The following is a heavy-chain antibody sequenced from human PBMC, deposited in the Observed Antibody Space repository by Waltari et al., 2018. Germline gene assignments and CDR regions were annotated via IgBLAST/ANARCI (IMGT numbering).Heavy chain of an antibody. D-gene: IGHD6-6*01. CDR2: ISPVPGIA. J-gene: IGHJ6*03. Sequence: QVQLVQSGAEVRKPGSSVKVSCKTSGGTFGSDTITWVRQAPGHGLEGVGRISPVPGIATYAQQFQGRVTISADTSTGTAYMALNSLTADDTAVYYCAREYSHYYYMDVWGTGTTVTVSS. CDR1: GGTFGSDT. CDR3: AREYSHYYYMDV. V-gene: IGHV1-69*02.